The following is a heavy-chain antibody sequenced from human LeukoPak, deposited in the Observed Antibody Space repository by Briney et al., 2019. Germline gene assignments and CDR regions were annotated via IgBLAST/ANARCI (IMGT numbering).Heavy chain of an antibody. Sequence: PGGSLRLSCAASGFTFSSYCMHWVRQAPGKGLVWVSRINADGSGTSYADSVKGRFTISRDNAKNTLYLQMNSLRAEDTAVYYCAPSSLTYSSGWYGYWGQGTLVTVSS. CDR2: INADGSGT. CDR1: GFTFSSYC. V-gene: IGHV3-74*01. J-gene: IGHJ4*02. D-gene: IGHD6-19*01. CDR3: APSSLTYSSGWYGY.